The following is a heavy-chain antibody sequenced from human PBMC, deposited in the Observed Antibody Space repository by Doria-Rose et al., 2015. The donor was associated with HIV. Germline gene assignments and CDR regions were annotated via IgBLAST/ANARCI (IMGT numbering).Heavy chain of an antibody. CDR3: ARIKSSRWYHKYYFDF. J-gene: IGHJ4*02. CDR2: NFSDDER. V-gene: IGHV2-26*01. D-gene: IGHD6-13*01. CDR1: GVSLSSPGMG. Sequence: QITLKESGPVLVKPTETLTLTCTVSGVSLSSPGMGVSWIRQPPGKALEWLVNNFSDDERSFLTSLKSRLTISRGTSKSQVVLTMTDMDPVDTATYYCARIKSSRWYHKYYFDFWGQGTLVIVSA.